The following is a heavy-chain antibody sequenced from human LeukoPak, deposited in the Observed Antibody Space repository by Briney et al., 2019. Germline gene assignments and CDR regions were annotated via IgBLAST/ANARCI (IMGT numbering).Heavy chain of an antibody. D-gene: IGHD2-15*01. J-gene: IGHJ6*02. V-gene: IGHV1-46*01. CDR3: ARGPDIVVGEEALYYHGMDV. Sequence: ASVKVSCKASGYTFTSYYMHWVRPAPGQGLGWMGIINSSGGSTSYAQKFQGRVTMTRDTSTSTVYMELSSLRSGDTAVYYCARGPDIVVGEEALYYHGMDVWGQGTTVTVSS. CDR1: GYTFTSYY. CDR2: INSSGGST.